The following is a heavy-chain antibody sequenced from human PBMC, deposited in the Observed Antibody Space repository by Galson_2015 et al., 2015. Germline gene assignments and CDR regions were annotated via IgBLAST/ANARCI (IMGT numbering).Heavy chain of an antibody. V-gene: IGHV1-69*08. J-gene: IGHJ4*02. D-gene: IGHD5-12*01. CDR3: ERELGHLRSTYEGLDY. CDR1: GGTFSSYW. CDR2: IITVLGAE. Sequence: SVMISGEASGGTFSSYWISWVRQAPGEGLEWVGRIITVLGAENYAQKFQGRVTITADKSTSTADMELSSLRSEDTAVYYCERELGHLRSTYEGLDYWGQGTLVTVSS.